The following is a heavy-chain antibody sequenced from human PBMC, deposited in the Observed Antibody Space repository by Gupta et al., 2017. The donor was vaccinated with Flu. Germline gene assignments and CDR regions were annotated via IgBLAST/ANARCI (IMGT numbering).Heavy chain of an antibody. J-gene: IGHJ6*03. D-gene: IGHD1-26*01. Sequence: QEQLVESGGGVVQPGRSLRLSCAVSGFTFSAYGMHWVRQAPGKGLEWVAVIYYDGSNTEYGDSVKGRFTISRDNPKNTLNLQMNSLRAEDTAVYYCARGAGIDYYYMDVWGKGTTVTVSS. CDR1: GFTFSAYG. CDR2: IYYDGSNT. CDR3: ARGAGIDYYYMDV. V-gene: IGHV3-33*01.